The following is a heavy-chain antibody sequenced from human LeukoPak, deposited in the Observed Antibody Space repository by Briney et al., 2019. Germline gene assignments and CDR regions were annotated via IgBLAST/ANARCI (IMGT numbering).Heavy chain of an antibody. CDR2: TYYRSRWSY. J-gene: IGHJ6*02. D-gene: IGHD6-13*01. CDR1: GDSISSNVAA. CDR3: ATGGGSSWSAHYYGMTA. V-gene: IGHV6-1*01. Sequence: SQTLSLTCAISGDSISSNVAAWNWIRQSPSRGLEWLGRTYYRSRWSYDYAASVKGRIAINPDTSKNQFSLQLNSVTPEDTAVYYCATGGGSSWSAHYYGMTAWGQGPTV.